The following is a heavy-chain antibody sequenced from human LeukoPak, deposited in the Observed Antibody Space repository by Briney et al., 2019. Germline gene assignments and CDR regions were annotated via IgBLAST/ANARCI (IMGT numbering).Heavy chain of an antibody. CDR1: GYTFTSCG. CDR3: ARRGNYYDSSGYYQYFDY. CDR2: ISAYNGNT. J-gene: IGHJ4*02. D-gene: IGHD3-22*01. Sequence: VASVKVSCKASGYTFTSCGISWVRQAPGQGLEWMGWISAYNGNTNYAQKLQGRVTMTTDTSTSTAYMELRSLRSDDTAVYYCARRGNYYDSSGYYQYFDYWGQGTLVTVSS. V-gene: IGHV1-18*01.